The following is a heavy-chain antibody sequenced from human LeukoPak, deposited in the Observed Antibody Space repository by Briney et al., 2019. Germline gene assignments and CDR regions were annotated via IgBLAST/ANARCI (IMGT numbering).Heavy chain of an antibody. CDR3: ARVRITMLRGRNDFYYMDV. CDR2: LHTGGNT. CDR1: EFTVRSNY. D-gene: IGHD3-10*01. V-gene: IGHV3-53*01. Sequence: GGSLRLSCVASEFTVRSNYVTWVRQAPGKGLEWVSILHTGGNTYNADSVKGRFTISRDDSKNTVYLQMNSLRAEDTAVYYCARVRITMLRGRNDFYYMDVWGKGTTVIVTS. J-gene: IGHJ6*03.